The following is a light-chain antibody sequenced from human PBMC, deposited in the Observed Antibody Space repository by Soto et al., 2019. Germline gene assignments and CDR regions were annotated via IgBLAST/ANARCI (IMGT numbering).Light chain of an antibody. CDR3: ATWDGSLPGEV. CDR2: EVS. Sequence: QSALTQTPSVSGSPGQSVTISCTGTSTDFVSYNRVSWYQQPPGTAPKLMIYEVSKRPSGVPDRFSGSKSGNTASLTISGLQAADEADYYCATWDGSLPGEVFGGGTKLTVL. CDR1: STDFVSYNR. J-gene: IGLJ2*01. V-gene: IGLV2-18*01.